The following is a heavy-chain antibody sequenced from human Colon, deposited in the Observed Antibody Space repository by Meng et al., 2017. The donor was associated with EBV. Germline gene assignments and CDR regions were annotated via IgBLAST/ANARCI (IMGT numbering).Heavy chain of an antibody. D-gene: IGHD5-18*01. CDR1: GGSISGSSYY. CDR3: ARADVDTSMVNPKLSFDY. CDR2: IHNTGST. J-gene: IGHJ4*02. V-gene: IGHV4-39*07. Sequence: LQLKRSGPGLGTPSATLSLTCTVSGGSISGSSYYWSWIRQPPGKGLEWIGSIHNTGSTYYYPSLKSRVTISGDTSKRQFSLKLSSVTAADTAVYYCARADVDTSMVNPKLSFDYWGQGTLVTVSS.